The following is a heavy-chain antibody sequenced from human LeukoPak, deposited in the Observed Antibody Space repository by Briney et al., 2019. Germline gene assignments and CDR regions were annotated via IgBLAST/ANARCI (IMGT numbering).Heavy chain of an antibody. CDR3: AHRRPGHLTGWDNSYFDN. V-gene: IGHV2-5*02. D-gene: IGHD1/OR15-1a*01. J-gene: IGHJ4*02. CDR1: GFSLYSSGVG. Sequence: SGPTLVQPTQTVTLTCTFSGFSLYSSGVGVGWIGQPPGKALEWLAVIYWDDDKRYNPSLRSRLTMSKDASKSQVFLVMTNMDPVDTATYYCAHRRPGHLTGWDNSYFDNWGPGTLVTVSS. CDR2: IYWDDDK.